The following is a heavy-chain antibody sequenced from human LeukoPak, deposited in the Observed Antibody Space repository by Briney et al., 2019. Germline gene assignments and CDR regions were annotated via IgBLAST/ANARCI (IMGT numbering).Heavy chain of an antibody. D-gene: IGHD2-21*02. CDR1: GYTFTGYY. CDR2: INPNSGGT. J-gene: IGHJ3*02. CDR3: ARVRGDCYSDGDAFDI. Sequence: ASVKVSCKASGYTFTGYYMHWVRQAPGQGLEWMGWINPNSGGTNYAQKFQGRVTMTRDTSISTAYMELSRLRSDDTAVYYCARVRGDCYSDGDAFDIWGQGTMVTVSS. V-gene: IGHV1-2*02.